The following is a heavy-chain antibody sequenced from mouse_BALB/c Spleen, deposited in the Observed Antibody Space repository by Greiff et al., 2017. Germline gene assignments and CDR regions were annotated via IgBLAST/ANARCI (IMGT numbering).Heavy chain of an antibody. D-gene: IGHD1-1*01. CDR2: ISDGGSYT. J-gene: IGHJ1*01. V-gene: IGHV5-4*02. Sequence: EVKLVESGGGLVKPGGSLKLSCAASGFTFSDYYMYWVRQTPEKRLEWVATISDGGSYTYYPDSVKGRFTISRDNAKNNLYLQMSSLKSEDTAMYYCARDSLAVGYFDVWGAGTTVTVSS. CDR3: ARDSLAVGYFDV. CDR1: GFTFSDYY.